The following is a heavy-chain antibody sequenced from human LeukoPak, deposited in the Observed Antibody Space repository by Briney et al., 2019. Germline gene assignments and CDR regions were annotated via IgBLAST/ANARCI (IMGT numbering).Heavy chain of an antibody. CDR1: GFTFSSYS. V-gene: IGHV3-21*01. CDR3: ARGAREGGYSRTGGTDWGLDY. D-gene: IGHD2-21*01. J-gene: IGHJ4*02. CDR2: ISSSSSYI. Sequence: GGSLRLSCAASGFTFSSYSMNWVRQAPGKGLEWVSSISSSSSYIYYADSVKGRFTISRDNAKNSLYLQIDSLRAEDTAVYYCARGAREGGYSRTGGTDWGLDYWGQGTLVTVSS.